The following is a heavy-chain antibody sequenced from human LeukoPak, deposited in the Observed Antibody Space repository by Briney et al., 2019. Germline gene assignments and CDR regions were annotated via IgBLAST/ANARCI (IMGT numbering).Heavy chain of an antibody. D-gene: IGHD2-2*01. Sequence: GESLRLSCAASGFTFSDYYMSWIRQAPGKGLEWVSYISSSGSTIYYADSVKGRFTISRDNAKNSQYLQMNSLRAEDTAVYYCARVWDIVVVPAAIAAAFDIWGQGTMVTVSS. CDR2: ISSSGSTI. CDR1: GFTFSDYY. CDR3: ARVWDIVVVPAAIAAAFDI. V-gene: IGHV3-11*04. J-gene: IGHJ3*02.